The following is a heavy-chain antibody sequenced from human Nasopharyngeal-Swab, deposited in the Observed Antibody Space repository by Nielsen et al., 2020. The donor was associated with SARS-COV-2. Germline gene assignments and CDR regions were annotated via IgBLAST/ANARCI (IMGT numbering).Heavy chain of an antibody. Sequence: GESLKISCAASGFTFSNYWMHWVRQAPGKGPVWVSRINNDGSSTTDADSVKGRFTISRDNAKNTVYLQMNSLRADDTAMYYCARDAGWGGKYGSNWCDPWVQGTLVTVSS. D-gene: IGHD1-26*01. J-gene: IGHJ5*02. CDR3: ARDAGWGGKYGSNWCDP. CDR1: GFTFSNYW. V-gene: IGHV3-74*03. CDR2: INNDGSST.